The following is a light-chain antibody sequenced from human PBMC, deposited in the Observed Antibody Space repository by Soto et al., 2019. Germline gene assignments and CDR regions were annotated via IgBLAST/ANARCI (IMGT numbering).Light chain of an antibody. CDR1: QDINSW. CDR2: AAS. V-gene: IGKV1-12*01. Sequence: DIQMTQSPSSVSASVGDRVTITCRASQDINSWLAWYQQKPGKAPNLLIYAASSLQSGVPSRFSGTASGTDFTLTISSLQPEDFGTYYCQQGNSFPYTFGQGTKLEIK. CDR3: QQGNSFPYT. J-gene: IGKJ2*01.